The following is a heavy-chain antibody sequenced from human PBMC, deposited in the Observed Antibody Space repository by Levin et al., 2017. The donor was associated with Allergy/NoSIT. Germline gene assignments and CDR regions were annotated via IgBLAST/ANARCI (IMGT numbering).Heavy chain of an antibody. CDR1: GYSFTTHN. CDR3: AREDPYYYYAMDV. Sequence: GESLKISCKASGYSFTTHNIGWVRQAPGQGLEWMGWISGYSGDKHSTQKIRGRVTMTTDTSTSTAYLELKSLRSDDTAVYYCAREDPYYYYAMDVWGQGTTVTVSS. V-gene: IGHV1-18*01. J-gene: IGHJ6*02. CDR2: ISGYSGDK.